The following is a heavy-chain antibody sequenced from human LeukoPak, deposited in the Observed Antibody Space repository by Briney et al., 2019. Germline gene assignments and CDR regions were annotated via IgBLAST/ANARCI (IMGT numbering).Heavy chain of an antibody. Sequence: PSQTLSLTCTVSGGSISSGGYYWNWIRQHPGEGLGWIGYIYHSGSTYYSPSLKSRVTISVDTSKNQFSLKLSSVTAADTAVYYCARHGLDSDYSFLDYWGQGTLVSVSS. J-gene: IGHJ4*02. V-gene: IGHV4-31*03. CDR3: ARHGLDSDYSFLDY. CDR2: IYHSGST. CDR1: GGSISSGGYY. D-gene: IGHD3-22*01.